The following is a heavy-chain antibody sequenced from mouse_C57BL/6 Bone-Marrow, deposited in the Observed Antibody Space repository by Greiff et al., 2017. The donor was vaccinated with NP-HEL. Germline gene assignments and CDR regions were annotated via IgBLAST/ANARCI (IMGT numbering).Heavy chain of an antibody. CDR2: IYPGDGDT. CDR1: GYAFSSSW. D-gene: IGHD1-1*01. V-gene: IGHV1-82*01. CDR3: ARSVVAKGNYAMDY. J-gene: IGHJ4*01. Sequence: VQVVESGPELVKPGASVKLSCKASGYAFSSSWMNWVKQRPGKGLEWIGRIYPGDGDTNYNGKFKGKATLTADKSSSTAYMQLSSLTSEDSAVYFCARSVVAKGNYAMDYWGQGTSVTVSS.